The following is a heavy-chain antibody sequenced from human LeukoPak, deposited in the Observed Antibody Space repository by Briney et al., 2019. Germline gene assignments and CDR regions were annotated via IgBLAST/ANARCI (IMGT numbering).Heavy chain of an antibody. J-gene: IGHJ4*02. CDR1: EFIFSNYW. Sequence: GGSLRLSCAASEFIFSNYWMSWVRQGPGEGPEWVANINQGGSEKYYVDSVKGRFTISRDNAKSSLDLQMNSLRVEDTAIYYCARLVVPPGNRGWYYEHWGQGTLVTVSS. V-gene: IGHV3-7*03. CDR2: INQGGSEK. D-gene: IGHD2-2*01. CDR3: ARLVVPPGNRGWYYEH.